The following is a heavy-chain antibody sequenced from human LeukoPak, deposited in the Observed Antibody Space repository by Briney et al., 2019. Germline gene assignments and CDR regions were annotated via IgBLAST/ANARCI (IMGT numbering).Heavy chain of an antibody. CDR2: IYYSGST. D-gene: IGHD5-24*01. J-gene: IGHJ4*01. V-gene: IGHV4-39*01. CDR1: GGSIISRGYY. Sequence: PSETLSLTCTVPGGSIISRGYYWGWIRQPPGKGLEWIGSIYYSGSTYYNPSLKSRVTISVDASKNQFSLKMSSVTAADTAMYYCARSETIMVKFDYWGHGTLVTVSS. CDR3: ARSETIMVKFDY.